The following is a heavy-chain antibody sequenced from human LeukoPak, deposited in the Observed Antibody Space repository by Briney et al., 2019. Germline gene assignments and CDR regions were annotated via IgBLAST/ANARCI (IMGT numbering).Heavy chain of an antibody. Sequence: PSETLSLTCAVYGGSFSGYYWSWIRQPPGKGLEWIGVIYHSGSTNYNPSLKSRVTISIDTSKNQFSLQLSCVTAADTDVYYCTGGQWRNGYGSGVGFDPWGQGTLVTVSS. CDR1: GGSFSGYY. J-gene: IGHJ5*01. CDR2: IYHSGST. V-gene: IGHV4-34*01. CDR3: TGGQWRNGYGSGVGFDP. D-gene: IGHD6-25*01.